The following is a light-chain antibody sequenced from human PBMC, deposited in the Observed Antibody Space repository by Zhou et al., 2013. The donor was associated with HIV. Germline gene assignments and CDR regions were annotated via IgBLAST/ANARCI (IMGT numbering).Light chain of an antibody. CDR2: DAS. Sequence: DIQMTQSPSSLSASVGDRVTITCQASQDISIYLNWYQQKPGKAPKLLIYDASNLETGVPSRFSGSGSGTDFTLTINSLQPEDFATYYCQQYDTYPWTFGQGTKVEL. CDR3: QQYDTYPWT. J-gene: IGKJ1*01. V-gene: IGKV1-33*01. CDR1: QDISIY.